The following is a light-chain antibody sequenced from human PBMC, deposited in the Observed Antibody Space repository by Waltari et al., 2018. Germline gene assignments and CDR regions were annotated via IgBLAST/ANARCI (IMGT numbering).Light chain of an antibody. CDR3: SSQSTNNGVI. V-gene: IGLV2-14*03. J-gene: IGLJ2*01. CDR1: SSDVGGDYS. Sequence: QSALTQPASVSGSPGQSITISCTGSSSDVGGDYSVSWYEDHPGQAPKVIIYDVNKRPSGVSDRFSGSKSGNTASLTISGLQAEDEATFYCSSQSTNNGVIFGGGTKVTVL. CDR2: DVN.